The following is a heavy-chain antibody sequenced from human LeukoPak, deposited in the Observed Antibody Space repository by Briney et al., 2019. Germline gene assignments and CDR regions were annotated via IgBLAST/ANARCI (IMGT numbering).Heavy chain of an antibody. D-gene: IGHD3-22*01. CDR1: GGSFSGYY. Sequence: SETLSLTCAVYGGSFSGYYWSLIRQPTGKGLEWIGEINHSGSTNYNPSLKSRVTISVDTSKNQFSLKLSSVTAADTAVYYCARGRDNYYDSSGRRVGYEFDYWGQGTLVTVSS. CDR3: ARGRDNYYDSSGRRVGYEFDY. CDR2: INHSGST. J-gene: IGHJ4*02. V-gene: IGHV4-34*01.